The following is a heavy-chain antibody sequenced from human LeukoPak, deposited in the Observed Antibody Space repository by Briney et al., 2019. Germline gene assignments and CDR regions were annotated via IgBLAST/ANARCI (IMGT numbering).Heavy chain of an antibody. D-gene: IGHD6-19*01. CDR3: ARPAGGGGWYDAFDI. V-gene: IGHV3-23*01. Sequence: GGSLRLSCAASGFTFSSYAMSWVRQAPGKGLEWVSAISGSGGGTYYADSVKGRFTISRDNSKNTLYLQMNSLRAEDTAVYYCARPAGGGGWYDAFDIWGQGTMVTVSS. CDR1: GFTFSSYA. J-gene: IGHJ3*02. CDR2: ISGSGGGT.